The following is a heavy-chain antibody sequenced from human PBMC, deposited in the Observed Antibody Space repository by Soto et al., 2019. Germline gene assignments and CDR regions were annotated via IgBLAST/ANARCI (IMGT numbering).Heavy chain of an antibody. CDR1: GFTFSNYA. Sequence: GGSLRLSCAPSGFTFSNYAMFWVRQAPGKGLEWVSTIFAGGGSTYYADSVKGRFTISRDNSKNILFLQMDSLRAEDTAVYFCAKDLIRGDGYIDFNYWGQGTLVTVSS. J-gene: IGHJ4*02. CDR3: AKDLIRGDGYIDFNY. V-gene: IGHV3-23*01. D-gene: IGHD3-10*01. CDR2: IFAGGGST.